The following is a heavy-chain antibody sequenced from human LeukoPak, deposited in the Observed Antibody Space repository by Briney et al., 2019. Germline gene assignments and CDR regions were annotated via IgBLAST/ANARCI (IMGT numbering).Heavy chain of an antibody. J-gene: IGHJ3*02. CDR1: GFTVSSNY. Sequence: GGSLRLSCAASGFTVSSNYMSWVRQAPGKGLEWVSVIYSGGSTYYADSVKGRFTISRDNSKNTLYLQMNSLRAEDTAVYYCARQYYSYGNAFDIWGQGTMVTVSS. CDR3: ARQYYSYGNAFDI. CDR2: IYSGGST. V-gene: IGHV3-53*01. D-gene: IGHD5-18*01.